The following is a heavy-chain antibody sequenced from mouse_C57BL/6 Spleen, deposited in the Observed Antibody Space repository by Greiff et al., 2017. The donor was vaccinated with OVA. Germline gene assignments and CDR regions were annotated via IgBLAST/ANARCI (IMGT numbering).Heavy chain of an antibody. J-gene: IGHJ3*01. CDR1: GYTFTDYY. V-gene: IGHV1-76*01. D-gene: IGHD4-1*01. CDR3: ARERVNWDVGFAY. Sequence: QVQLQQSGAELVRPGASVKLSCKASGYTFTDYYINWVKQRPGQGLEWIARIYPGSGNTYYNEKFKGKATLTAEKSSSTAYMQLSSLTSEDSAVYFCARERVNWDVGFAYWGQGTLVTVSA. CDR2: IYPGSGNT.